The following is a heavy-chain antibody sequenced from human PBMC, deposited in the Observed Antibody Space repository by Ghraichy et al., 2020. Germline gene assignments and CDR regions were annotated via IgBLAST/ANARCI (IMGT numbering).Heavy chain of an antibody. CDR3: AKDNYPTRFYNYGMDV. J-gene: IGHJ6*02. CDR2: ISGSGGST. CDR1: GFTFSSYA. D-gene: IGHD5-24*01. V-gene: IGHV3-23*01. Sequence: GGSLRLSCAASGFTFSSYAMSWVRQAPGKGLEWVSAISGSGGSTYYADSVKGRFTISRDNSKNTLYLQMNSLRAEDTAVYYCAKDNYPTRFYNYGMDVWGQGTTVTVSS.